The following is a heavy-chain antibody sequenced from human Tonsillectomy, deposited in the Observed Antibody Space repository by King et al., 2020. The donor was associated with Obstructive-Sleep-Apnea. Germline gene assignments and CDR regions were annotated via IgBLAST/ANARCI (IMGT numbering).Heavy chain of an antibody. CDR3: ARGLGSGSYEPHPFDY. D-gene: IGHD3-10*01. CDR1: GGTFSSYA. CDR2: IIPILGIA. Sequence: VQLVQSGAEVKKPGSSVKVSCKASGGTFSSYAISWVRQAPGQGLEWMGRIIPILGIANYAQKLKGRVTITADKSTSTAYMELSSLRSEDTAVYYCARGLGSGSYEPHPFDYWGQGTLVTVSS. V-gene: IGHV1-69*09. J-gene: IGHJ4*02.